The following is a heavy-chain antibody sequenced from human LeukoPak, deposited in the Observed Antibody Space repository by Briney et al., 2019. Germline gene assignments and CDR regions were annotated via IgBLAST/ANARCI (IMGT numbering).Heavy chain of an antibody. D-gene: IGHD1-26*01. CDR2: ISGSDGHT. J-gene: IGHJ4*02. V-gene: IGHV3-23*01. CDR3: AKVPWVGTIT. Sequence: GGSVRLSCAASGFTLSDYAMNWVRQAPGEGLEWLSAISGSDGHTFYADSVKGRFTLSRDNSKNTLYLQMNNLRADDTAIYYCAKVPWVGTITWGQGTLVIVCS. CDR1: GFTLSDYA.